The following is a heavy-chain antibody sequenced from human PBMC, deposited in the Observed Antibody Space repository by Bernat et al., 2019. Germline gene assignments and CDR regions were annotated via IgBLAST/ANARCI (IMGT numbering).Heavy chain of an antibody. CDR3: WGLSYGGLFDY. V-gene: IGHV3-15*07. CDR2: IKSKTHGETT. CDR1: GFTFNNTW. Sequence: EVQLVESGGGLVKPGGSLRLSCAASGFTFNNTWMNWVRQAPGKGLEWVGRIKSKTHGETTDYAAPVKGRFTISRDDSKDMLYLQMNSLKTEDTAVYYCWGLSYGGLFDYWGQGSLVTVSS. J-gene: IGHJ4*02. D-gene: IGHD3-16*01.